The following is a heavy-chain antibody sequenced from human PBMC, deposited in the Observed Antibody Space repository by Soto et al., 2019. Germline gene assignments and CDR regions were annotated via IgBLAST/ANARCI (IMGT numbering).Heavy chain of an antibody. CDR2: IYYSGTT. V-gene: IGHV4-31*03. D-gene: IGHD3-3*01. J-gene: IGHJ3*02. CDR3: AREESGKRGAYVFDI. CDR1: GGSISSVGYY. Sequence: SETLSLTCTVSGGSISSVGYYWSWIRQHPGEGLEWIGYIYYSGTTYHNPSLKSRATISVDTSKNQFSLRLSSVTAADTSVYYCAREESGKRGAYVFDIWGQGTMVTVSS.